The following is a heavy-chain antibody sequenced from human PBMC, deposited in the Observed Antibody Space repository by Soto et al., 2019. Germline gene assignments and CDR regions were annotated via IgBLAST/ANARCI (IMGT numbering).Heavy chain of an antibody. V-gene: IGHV6-1*01. CDR3: ARATHGGDWFDP. CDR1: VDSVSSNSAT. D-gene: IGHD2-15*01. CDR2: TYYSSKWYN. Sequence: PSQALSLTCAIFVDSVSSNSATWNWIRQSPSRGLEWLGRTYYSSKWYNEYAVSVKSRIAINPDTSKNQFSLHLNSVTPEDTAVYSCARATHGGDWFDPRGQGTLVTVSS. J-gene: IGHJ5*02.